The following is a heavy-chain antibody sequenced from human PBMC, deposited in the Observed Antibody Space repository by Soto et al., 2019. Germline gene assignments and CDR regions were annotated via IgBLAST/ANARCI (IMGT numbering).Heavy chain of an antibody. V-gene: IGHV4-59*01. Sequence: PSETLSLTCTFAGCSISSYYCSWIRQPPGKGLEWIGYIYYSGSTNYNPSLKSRVTISVDTSKNQFSLKLSSVTAADTAVYYCARSDRVLRYFDWSPGAFDIWGQGTMVTV. D-gene: IGHD3-9*01. CDR1: GCSISSYY. CDR3: ARSDRVLRYFDWSPGAFDI. J-gene: IGHJ3*02. CDR2: IYYSGST.